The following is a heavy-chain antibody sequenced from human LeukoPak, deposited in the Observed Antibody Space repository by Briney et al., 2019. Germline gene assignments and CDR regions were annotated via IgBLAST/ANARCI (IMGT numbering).Heavy chain of an antibody. CDR2: ITGSGGGT. CDR1: GLTFTSYV. Sequence: GGSLRLSCAASGLTFTSYVVSWVRQAPGKGLEWVSSITGSGGGTYYTDSVKGRFTVSRDNSKNTLFLQMNSLRAEDTAIYYCAKALTTVVVPTATPFDYWGQGALVTVSS. V-gene: IGHV3-23*01. CDR3: AKALTTVVVPTATPFDY. J-gene: IGHJ4*02. D-gene: IGHD2-2*01.